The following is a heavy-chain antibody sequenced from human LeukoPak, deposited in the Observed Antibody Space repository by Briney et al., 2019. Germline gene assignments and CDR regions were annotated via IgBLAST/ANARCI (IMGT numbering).Heavy chain of an antibody. V-gene: IGHV4-39*07. J-gene: IGHJ4*02. CDR3: ARGNSSGYYIVLYYFDY. Sequence: SETLSLTCTVSGGSIGTGSYYWAWIRQPPGKGLEWIGSLFYSGNMYYSPSLKSRVTISVDTSKNQFSLNLNSVTAADTAVYYCARGNSSGYYIVLYYFDYWGQGTLVTVSS. CDR1: GGSIGTGSYY. D-gene: IGHD3-22*01. CDR2: LFYSGNM.